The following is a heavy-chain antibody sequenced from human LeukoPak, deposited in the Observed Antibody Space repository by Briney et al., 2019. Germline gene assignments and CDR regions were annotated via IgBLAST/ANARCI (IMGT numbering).Heavy chain of an antibody. D-gene: IGHD3-10*01. CDR3: ARGENGSFDR. J-gene: IGHJ4*02. CDR1: GVTFEDYY. CDR2: ISDTGGDK. V-gene: IGHV3-11*01. Sequence: PGGSLRLSCTGSGVTFEDYYLSWIRQAPGKGLEWISYISDTGGDKFYAGPVKGRFIISRDNARNSVYMEMNDLIAEDTAFYYCARGENGSFDRWGQGTLVIVSS.